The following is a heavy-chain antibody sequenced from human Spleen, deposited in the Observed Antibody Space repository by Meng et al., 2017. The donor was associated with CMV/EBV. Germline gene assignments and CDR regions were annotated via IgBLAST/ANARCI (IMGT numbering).Heavy chain of an antibody. CDR3: ARLYSSSYSSIDY. D-gene: IGHD6-6*01. CDR1: GGSISSGSYY. Sequence: SETLSLTCTVSGGSISSGSYYWGWVRRPPGKGLEWIGSIYDRGSTFYNPSLKSRITISIDKSQNQFSLELSSVTAADTAVYYCARLYSSSYSSIDYWGQGTLVTVSS. V-gene: IGHV4-39*01. CDR2: IYDRGST. J-gene: IGHJ4*02.